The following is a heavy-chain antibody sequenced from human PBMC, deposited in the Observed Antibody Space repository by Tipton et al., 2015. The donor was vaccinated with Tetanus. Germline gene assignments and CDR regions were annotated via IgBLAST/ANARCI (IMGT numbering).Heavy chain of an antibody. D-gene: IGHD2-8*01. CDR1: GGSIGSGGNY. Sequence: LRLSCTVSGGSIGSGGNYWSWIRQHPGKGLEWIGNIYYSGSTYYNPSLKSRVTISVDTSTNQLSLKLSSVTAADTAVYYCAKVPWEGVYANWFDPWGQGTLVTVSS. J-gene: IGHJ5*02. CDR3: AKVPWEGVYANWFDP. CDR2: IYYSGST. V-gene: IGHV4-31*02.